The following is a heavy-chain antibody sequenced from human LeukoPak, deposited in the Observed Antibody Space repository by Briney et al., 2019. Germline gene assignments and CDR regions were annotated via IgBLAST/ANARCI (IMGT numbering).Heavy chain of an antibody. CDR1: GFTFSSYA. J-gene: IGHJ4*02. CDR2: ISGSGGST. Sequence: GGSLRLSCAASGFTFSSYAMSWVRQAPGKGLEWVSAISGSGGSTYYADSVKGRFTISRDNSKNTLYLQMNSLRAEDTAVYYCAKVQGITMVRGVILTYYFDYWGQGTLVTVSS. CDR3: AKVQGITMVRGVILTYYFDY. V-gene: IGHV3-23*01. D-gene: IGHD3-10*01.